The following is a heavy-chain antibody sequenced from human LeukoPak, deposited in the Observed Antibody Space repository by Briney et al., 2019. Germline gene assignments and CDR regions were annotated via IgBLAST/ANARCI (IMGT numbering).Heavy chain of an antibody. J-gene: IGHJ4*02. CDR3: ARAGGVKTAALDLDY. CDR2: IYYTGST. CDR1: GGSIRSGDYY. D-gene: IGHD6-25*01. Sequence: SETLSLTCTVSGGSIRSGDYYWSWIRQPPGKGLEWIGYIYYTGSTNYNPSLKSRVTISRDTSKNQFSLKLTSVTTADTAVYYCARAGGVKTAALDLDYWGQGTLVTVSS. V-gene: IGHV4-61*08.